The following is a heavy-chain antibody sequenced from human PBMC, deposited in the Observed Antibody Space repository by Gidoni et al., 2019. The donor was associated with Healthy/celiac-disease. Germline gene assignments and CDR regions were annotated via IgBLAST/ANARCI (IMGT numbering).Heavy chain of an antibody. D-gene: IGHD1-26*01. CDR2: ISGSGSST. V-gene: IGHV3-23*01. Sequence: EVQLLESAGGLVQLGGSVRVSCAASAITFSSYALSWVRQAPGKWLEWVSAISGSGSSTYYAYAVKGRFTISRDNSKNTLYLQMNSLRAEDTAVYYCAKDPAPTLVGGWYFDLWGRGTLVTVSS. CDR1: AITFSSYA. CDR3: AKDPAPTLVGGWYFDL. J-gene: IGHJ2*01.